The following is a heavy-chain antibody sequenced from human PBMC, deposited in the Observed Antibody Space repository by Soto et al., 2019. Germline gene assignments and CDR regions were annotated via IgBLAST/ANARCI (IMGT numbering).Heavy chain of an antibody. V-gene: IGHV1-18*04. J-gene: IGHJ4*02. CDR2: ISAHNGDT. Sequence: SVKVSCKASGYSFATYGFSWVRQAPGQGLECVGWISAHNGDTHYSQKFQGRVTLTTDTSTNTGYMELRSLTSDDTAVYFCATEPIYYNDGSGYYPLGHWGQGTLVTVSS. CDR3: ATEPIYYNDGSGYYPLGH. CDR1: GYSFATYG. D-gene: IGHD3-22*01.